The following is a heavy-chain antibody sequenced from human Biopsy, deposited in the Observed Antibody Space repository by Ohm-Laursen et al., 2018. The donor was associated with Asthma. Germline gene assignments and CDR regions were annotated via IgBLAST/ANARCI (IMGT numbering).Heavy chain of an antibody. CDR2: IIPIFGPT. V-gene: IGHV1-69*15. J-gene: IGHJ4*02. D-gene: IGHD2-2*01. CDR3: ARGPEYVRSSGALDY. Sequence: VSSVKVSCKASGGTFSSNSINWVRQAPGQGLEWMRRIIPIFGPTNYAQKFQGRVTISADDSTSTAYMELSSLSSEDTALYYCARGPEYVRSSGALDYWGQGTLVTVSS. CDR1: GGTFSSNS.